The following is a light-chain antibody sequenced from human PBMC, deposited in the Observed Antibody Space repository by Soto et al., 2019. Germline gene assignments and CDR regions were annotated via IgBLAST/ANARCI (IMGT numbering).Light chain of an antibody. CDR2: EVN. Sequence: QSALTQPPSASGSPGQSVTISCTGTSSDVGGYNYVSWYQHHPGKAPKLMIYEVNKRPSGVPDRFSGSKSGNTASLTVSGLQAEDEADYYCSSYAGSSNVFGTGTKVTVL. CDR3: SSYAGSSNV. J-gene: IGLJ1*01. V-gene: IGLV2-8*01. CDR1: SSDVGGYNY.